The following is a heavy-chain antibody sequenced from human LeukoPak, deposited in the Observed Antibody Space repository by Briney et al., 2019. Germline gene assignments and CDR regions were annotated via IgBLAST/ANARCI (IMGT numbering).Heavy chain of an antibody. V-gene: IGHV4-38-2*01. CDR2: IYHSGST. CDR1: GYSISSGYY. J-gene: IGHJ4*02. Sequence: PSETLSLTCAVSGYSISSGYYWGWIRQPPGKGLEWIGSIYHSGSTYYNPSLKSRVAISVDTSKNQFSLKLSSVTAADTAVYYCARHDDFWSGYRHFDYWGQGTLVTVSS. D-gene: IGHD3-3*01. CDR3: ARHDDFWSGYRHFDY.